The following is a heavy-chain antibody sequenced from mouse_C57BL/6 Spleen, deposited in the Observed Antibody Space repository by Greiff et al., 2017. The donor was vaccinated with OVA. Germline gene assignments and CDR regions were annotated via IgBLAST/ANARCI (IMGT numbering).Heavy chain of an antibody. CDR3: ARGYGYYFDY. J-gene: IGHJ2*01. Sequence: QVQLQQPGAELVKPGASVKLSCKASGYTFTSYWMQWVKQRPGQGLEWIGEIDPSDSYTNYNQKFKGKATLTVDTSSSTAYMQLSSLTSEDSAVYYCARGYGYYFDYWGQGTTLTVSS. V-gene: IGHV1-50*01. CDR2: IDPSDSYT. D-gene: IGHD2-2*01. CDR1: GYTFTSYW.